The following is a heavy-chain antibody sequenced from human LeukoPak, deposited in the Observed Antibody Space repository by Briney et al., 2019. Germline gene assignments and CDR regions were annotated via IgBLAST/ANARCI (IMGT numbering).Heavy chain of an antibody. D-gene: IGHD3-3*01. CDR1: GFTFSSYS. V-gene: IGHV3-48*04. Sequence: GGSLRLSCAASGFTFSSYSMNWVRQAPGEGLEWVSYISSSGSTIYYADSVKGRFTISRDNAKNSLYLQMNSLRAEDTAVYYCARDLTAFWSGYPYYWGQGTLVTVSS. J-gene: IGHJ4*02. CDR3: ARDLTAFWSGYPYY. CDR2: ISSSGSTI.